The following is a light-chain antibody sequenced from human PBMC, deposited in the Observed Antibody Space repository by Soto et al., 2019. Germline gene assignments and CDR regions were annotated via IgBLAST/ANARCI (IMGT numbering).Light chain of an antibody. V-gene: IGKV3-20*01. CDR1: QRVSARY. J-gene: IGKJ1*01. Sequence: IVLTQSPATLSLSPGNRATLSCRASQRVSARYLAWYHQKPGQAPRLLIFGASDRATGIPDRFSGSGSGTDFTLTIDRLEPEDFAMYYCQQYSDSPPTFGQGTKVDIK. CDR3: QQYSDSPPT. CDR2: GAS.